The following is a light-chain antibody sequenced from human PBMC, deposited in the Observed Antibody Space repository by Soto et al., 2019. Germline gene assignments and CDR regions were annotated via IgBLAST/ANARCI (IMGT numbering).Light chain of an antibody. V-gene: IGKV1-5*01. Sequence: DIQMTQSPSTLSASVGDRVTITCRASQSISSWLAWYQQKPGKAPNLLIYDASNLESGVPSRFSGSGSGADFTLTLSSLQHDDFAAYYCQQYNSYPWTFGQGTQVDIK. J-gene: IGKJ1*01. CDR2: DAS. CDR3: QQYNSYPWT. CDR1: QSISSW.